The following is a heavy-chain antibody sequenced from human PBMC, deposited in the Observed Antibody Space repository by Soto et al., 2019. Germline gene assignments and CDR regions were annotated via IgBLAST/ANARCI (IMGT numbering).Heavy chain of an antibody. V-gene: IGHV3-30-3*01. CDR3: ARAEGSSGWYAVGMDV. CDR2: ISYDGSNK. D-gene: IGHD6-19*01. CDR1: GFTFSSYA. Sequence: GGSLRLSCAASGFTFSSYAMHWVRQAPGKGLEWVAVISYDGSNKYYADSVKGRFTISRDNSKNTLYLQMNSLRAEDTAVYYCARAEGSSGWYAVGMDVWGQGTTVTVSS. J-gene: IGHJ6*02.